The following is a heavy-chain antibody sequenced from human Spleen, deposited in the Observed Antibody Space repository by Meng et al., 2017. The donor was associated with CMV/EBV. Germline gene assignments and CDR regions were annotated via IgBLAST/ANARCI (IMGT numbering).Heavy chain of an antibody. Sequence: GESLKISCAVYGFTFSSYAMNWVRQAPGKGLEWVSGINDRSGDVTDYSNSVKGRFTISRDNSKNTLYLQMNNLRAEDTAVYYCAKVGLQGRFVGCDSWGQGTLVTVSS. V-gene: IGHV3-23*01. CDR2: INDRSGDVT. D-gene: IGHD4-11*01. CDR1: GFTFSSYA. CDR3: AKVGLQGRFVGCDS. J-gene: IGHJ5*01.